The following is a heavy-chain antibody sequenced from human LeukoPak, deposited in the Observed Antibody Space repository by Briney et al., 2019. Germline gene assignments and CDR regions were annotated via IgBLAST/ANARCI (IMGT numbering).Heavy chain of an antibody. CDR3: AKGRGSSYYYYMDV. V-gene: IGHV3-23*01. D-gene: IGHD6-13*01. Sequence: GGSLTLSWAPSGFTFSNYPMSWVRHAPGKGREWLSAINDSGGNTYYAHSVKGRFTISRDNSKNTLYLQMNSLRAEDTAVYSCAKGRGSSYYYYMDVGGKGTTVTIS. J-gene: IGHJ6*03. CDR1: GFTFSNYP. CDR2: INDSGGNT.